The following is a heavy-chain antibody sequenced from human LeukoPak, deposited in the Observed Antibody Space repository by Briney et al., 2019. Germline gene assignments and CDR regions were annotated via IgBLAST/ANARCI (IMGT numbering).Heavy chain of an antibody. CDR1: GFTFSTYA. Sequence: GRSLRLSCAASGFTFSTYAMSWVRQAPGKGLEWVSAISGSGGSTYYADSVKGRFTISRDNSKSTVYLQMNSLRAEDTAIYYCAKVPYSSGWYYFDYWGQGTPVTVSS. CDR3: AKVPYSSGWYYFDY. CDR2: ISGSGGST. V-gene: IGHV3-23*01. J-gene: IGHJ4*02. D-gene: IGHD6-19*01.